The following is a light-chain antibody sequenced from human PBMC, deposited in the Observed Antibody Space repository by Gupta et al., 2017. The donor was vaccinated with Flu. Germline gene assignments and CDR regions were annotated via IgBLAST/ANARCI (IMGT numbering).Light chain of an antibody. CDR2: KVS. Sequence: SSCRSIPSRAYSDGNSCLHWFQQRPGQAPSLLISKVSPLESGVPDRFSGSGSLTEFTLTISRVEPDDVGVYYCKQGYHCPWAFGQGTKVEIK. V-gene: IGKV2-30*01. CDR1: PSRAYSDGNSC. J-gene: IGKJ1*01. CDR3: KQGYHCPWA.